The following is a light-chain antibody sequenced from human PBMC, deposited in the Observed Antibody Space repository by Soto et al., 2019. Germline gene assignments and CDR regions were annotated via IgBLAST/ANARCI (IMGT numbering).Light chain of an antibody. V-gene: IGLV2-14*01. CDR1: SSDVGSFNY. CDR3: SSYTSSSTLDVV. J-gene: IGLJ2*01. CDR2: EVS. Sequence: QSALAQPPSASGSLGQSVTISCTGTSSDVGSFNYVSWYQHHPGKAPKLMIYEVSNRPSGVSNRFSGSKSGNTASLTISGLQAEDEADYYCSSYTSSSTLDVVFGGGTQLTVL.